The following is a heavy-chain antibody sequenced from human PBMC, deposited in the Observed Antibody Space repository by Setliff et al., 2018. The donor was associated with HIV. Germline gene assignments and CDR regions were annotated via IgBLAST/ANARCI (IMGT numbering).Heavy chain of an antibody. D-gene: IGHD3-10*01. CDR2: IYWNDNK. V-gene: IGHV2-5*01. CDR1: GFSLSTSGEG. CDR3: ANTPVSRNEYFFAH. J-gene: IGHJ4*02. Sequence: GSGPTLVNPTQTLTLTCTFSGFSLSTSGEGVGWIHRPPGKALEWLAVIYWNDNKYYSPSLRIMLTVTRDTSKNPVVLTMTNMDPVDTATFFCANTPVSRNEYFFAHWGQGTRFTVSS.